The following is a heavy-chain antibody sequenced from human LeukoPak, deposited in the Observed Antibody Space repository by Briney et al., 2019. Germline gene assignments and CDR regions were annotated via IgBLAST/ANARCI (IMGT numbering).Heavy chain of an antibody. V-gene: IGHV3-30*02. CDR3: AKPTGADYSNSFDY. CDR1: GFTFSSYG. J-gene: IGHJ4*02. D-gene: IGHD4-11*01. CDR2: IRYDGSNK. Sequence: GGSLRLSCAASGFTFSSYGMHWVRQAPGKGLEWVAFIRYDGSNKYYADSVKGRFTISRDNSKNTLYLQMNSLRAEDTAVYYCAKPTGADYSNSFDYWGQGTLVTVSS.